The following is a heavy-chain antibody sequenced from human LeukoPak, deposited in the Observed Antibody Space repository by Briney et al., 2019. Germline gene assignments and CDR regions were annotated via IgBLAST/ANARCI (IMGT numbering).Heavy chain of an antibody. CDR3: AKDQGGYSAYGHLDY. J-gene: IGHJ4*02. CDR2: IGATGVST. D-gene: IGHD5-12*01. V-gene: IGHV3-23*01. CDR1: GFTFSSYA. Sequence: GGSLRLSCAASGFTFSSYAMSWVRQAPGKGLEWVSGIGATGVSTFYRDSVKGRFTMSRDNSKNTLYLRMDSLRAEDTAEYCCAKDQGGYSAYGHLDYWGQGTLVTVSS.